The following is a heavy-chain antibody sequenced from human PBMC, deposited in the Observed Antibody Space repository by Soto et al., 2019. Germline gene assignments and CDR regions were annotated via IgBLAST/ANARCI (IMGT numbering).Heavy chain of an antibody. D-gene: IGHD3-22*01. CDR3: PRVDTMLVVAYYYYGMDV. J-gene: IGHJ6*02. V-gene: IGHV1-18*01. CDR2: ISAYNGNT. CDR1: GYTFTSYG. Sequence: QVQLVQSGAEVKKPGASVKVSCRASGYTFTSYGISWVRQAPGQGLEWMGWISAYNGNTKYSQKLQGRGTMTTDTPTNTAYMELRSLRSADTAVYYCPRVDTMLVVAYYYYGMDVWGQGTTVTVSS.